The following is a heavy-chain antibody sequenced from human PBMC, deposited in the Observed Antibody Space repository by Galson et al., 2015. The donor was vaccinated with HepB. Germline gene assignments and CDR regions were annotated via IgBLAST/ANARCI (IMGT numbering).Heavy chain of an antibody. J-gene: IGHJ5*02. Sequence: SVKVSCKASGYTFTSYYMHWVRQAPGQGLEWMGIINPSGGSTSYAQKFQGRVTMTRDTSTSTVYMELSSLRSEDTAVYYCARDDNYGGNPSMSYDNWFDPWGQGTLVTVSS. CDR1: GYTFTSYY. V-gene: IGHV1-46*01. CDR3: ARDDNYGGNPSMSYDNWFDP. CDR2: INPSGGST. D-gene: IGHD4-23*01.